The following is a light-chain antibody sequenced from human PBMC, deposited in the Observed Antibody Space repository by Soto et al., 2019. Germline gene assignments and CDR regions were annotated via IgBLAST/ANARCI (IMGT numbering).Light chain of an antibody. V-gene: IGLV4-69*02. CDR1: SGHSNYA. CDR3: QTWGTGIPV. CDR2: VNSDGSH. J-gene: IGLJ3*02. Sequence: QLVLTQSTSASASLGASVNLTCTLSSGHSNYAIAWHQQQPEKGPRYFMNVNSDGSHTKGDGIPDRFSGSSSGADRYLTISGLQSEDEADYYCQTWGTGIPVFGGGTKLTVL.